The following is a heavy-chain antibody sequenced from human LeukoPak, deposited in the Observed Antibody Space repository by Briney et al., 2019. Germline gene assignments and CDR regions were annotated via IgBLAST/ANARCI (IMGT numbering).Heavy chain of an antibody. Sequence: GGSLRLSCAASGFTFSTYWMYWVRQAPGKGLMWVSKISPDGSGTTYADSVKGRFTISRDNAKNSLYLQMNSLRAEDTAVYYCAELGITMIGGVWGKGTTVTISS. CDR1: GFTFSTYW. CDR2: ISPDGSGT. V-gene: IGHV3-74*01. CDR3: AELGITMIGGV. D-gene: IGHD3-10*02. J-gene: IGHJ6*04.